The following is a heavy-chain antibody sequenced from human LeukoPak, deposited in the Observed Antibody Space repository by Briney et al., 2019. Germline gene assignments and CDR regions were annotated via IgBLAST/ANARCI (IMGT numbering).Heavy chain of an antibody. Sequence: GGSLRLSCAASGFTFSSYGMSWVRQAPGKGPEWVSAISGSGGSTYHADSVKGRFTISRDNSKNTLYLQMNSLRAEDTAVYYCAKQLRVYYYMDVWGKGTTVTVSS. D-gene: IGHD4-23*01. CDR2: ISGSGGST. CDR3: AKQLRVYYYMDV. J-gene: IGHJ6*03. V-gene: IGHV3-23*01. CDR1: GFTFSSYG.